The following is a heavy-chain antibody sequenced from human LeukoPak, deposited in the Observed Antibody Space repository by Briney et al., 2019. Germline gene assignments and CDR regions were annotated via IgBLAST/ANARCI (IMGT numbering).Heavy chain of an antibody. V-gene: IGHV4-34*01. CDR2: INHSGST. Sequence: SETLSLTCAVYGGSFSGYYWSWIRQPPGKGLEWIGEINHSGSTNHNPSLKSRVTISVDTSKNQFSLKLSSVTAADTAVYYCARDGAVDYYWGQGTLVTVSS. D-gene: IGHD3-9*01. J-gene: IGHJ4*02. CDR3: ARDGAVDYY. CDR1: GGSFSGYY.